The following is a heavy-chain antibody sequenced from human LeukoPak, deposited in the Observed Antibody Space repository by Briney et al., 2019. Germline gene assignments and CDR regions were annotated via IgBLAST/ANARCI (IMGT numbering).Heavy chain of an antibody. V-gene: IGHV4-31*03. CDR2: IYYSGST. D-gene: IGHD3-10*01. CDR3: ARSMVRGPDY. J-gene: IGHJ4*02. Sequence: RSSETLSLTCTVSGGSISSGGYHWSWIRQHPGKGLEWIGYIYYSGSTYYNPSLKSRVTISVDTSKNQFSLKLSSVTAADTAVYYCARSMVRGPDYWGQGTLVTVSS. CDR1: GGSISSGGYH.